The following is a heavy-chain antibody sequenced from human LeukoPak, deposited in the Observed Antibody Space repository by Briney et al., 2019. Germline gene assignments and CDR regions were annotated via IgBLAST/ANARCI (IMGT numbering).Heavy chain of an antibody. CDR3: AKVIREVDMSHDY. Sequence: GGSLRLSCAASGFTFTTDWRTWVRQAPGKGLEWVANIKEDGSEKYYVDSVKGRFTISRDNAKNSLYLQMNSLRAEDTAVYYWAKVIREVDMSHDYWGQGALVTVSS. D-gene: IGHD5-24*01. CDR1: GFTFTTDW. V-gene: IGHV3-7*05. CDR2: IKEDGSEK. J-gene: IGHJ4*02.